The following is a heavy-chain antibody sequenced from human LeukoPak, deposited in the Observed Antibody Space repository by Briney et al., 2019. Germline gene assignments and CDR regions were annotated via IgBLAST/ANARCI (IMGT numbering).Heavy chain of an antibody. CDR1: GGSFSGYY. CDR3: ARAGEGYGHVRDFDY. CDR2: INHSGST. Sequence: SETLSLTCAVYGGSFSGYYWSWIRQPPGKGLEWIGEINHSGSTNYNPSLKSRVTISVDTSKNQLSLKLSSVTAADTAVYYCARAGEGYGHVRDFDYWGQGTLVTVSS. J-gene: IGHJ4*02. V-gene: IGHV4-34*01. D-gene: IGHD5-18*01.